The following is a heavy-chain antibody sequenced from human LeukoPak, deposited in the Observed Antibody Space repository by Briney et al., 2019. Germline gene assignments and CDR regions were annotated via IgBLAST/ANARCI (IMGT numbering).Heavy chain of an antibody. Sequence: GGSLRLSCIASGFRFDAFTIGWVRQAPGKGLERVSGIDGGAVKTYFADSVKGRFTISRDNSKNTVHLQMNSLRAEDTGVYYCVKESPHWTVTPGDWGQGTLVIVSS. CDR1: GFRFDAFT. CDR2: IDGGAVKT. J-gene: IGHJ4*02. CDR3: VKESPHWTVTPGD. V-gene: IGHV3-23*01. D-gene: IGHD4-17*01.